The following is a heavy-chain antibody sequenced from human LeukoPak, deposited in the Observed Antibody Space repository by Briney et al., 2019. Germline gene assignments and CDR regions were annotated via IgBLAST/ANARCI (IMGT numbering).Heavy chain of an antibody. CDR2: ISGDGDST. V-gene: IGHV3-23*01. D-gene: IGHD3-10*01. CDR3: VRSSASSGPNCFDP. J-gene: IGHJ5*02. CDR1: GFTFSSYA. Sequence: GGSLRLSCAASGFTFSSYAMSWVRQAPGKGLEWVSAISGDGDSTYNADSVKGRFTISRDNSKNTLYLQMSSLRTEDTAVYYCVRSSASSGPNCFDPWGQGTLVTVSS.